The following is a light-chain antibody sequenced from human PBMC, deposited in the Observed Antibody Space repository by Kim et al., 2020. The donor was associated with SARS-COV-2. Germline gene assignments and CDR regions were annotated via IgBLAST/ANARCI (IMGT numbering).Light chain of an antibody. CDR1: SRDGGGDNY. J-gene: IGLJ3*02. Sequence: GQSVTISCTGTSRDGGGDNYVSWYQQYPGKAPNLLIYDVKKRPSGVPDRFSGSKSGNTASLTISGLQPDDEADYFCCSYAGSYTWVFGGGTQLTVL. CDR3: CSYAGSYTWV. CDR2: DVK. V-gene: IGLV2-11*02.